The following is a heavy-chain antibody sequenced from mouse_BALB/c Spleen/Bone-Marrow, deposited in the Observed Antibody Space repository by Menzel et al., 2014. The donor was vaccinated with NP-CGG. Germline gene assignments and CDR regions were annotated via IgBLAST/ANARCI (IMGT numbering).Heavy chain of an antibody. J-gene: IGHJ2*01. D-gene: IGHD2-1*01. CDR1: GYATSSFW. Sequence: QVQLQLSAAELVRPGPSVKTSCNASGYATSSFWMTCVKQRPRQGLEWTGQIYPGDADTKYNGKFKGKAPLTADKSFSTAYMQISSLTSEDSAIYFCARGRGWYIDYWGQSTTLTVSS. CDR3: ARGRGWYIDY. CDR2: IYPGDADT. V-gene: IGHV1-80*01.